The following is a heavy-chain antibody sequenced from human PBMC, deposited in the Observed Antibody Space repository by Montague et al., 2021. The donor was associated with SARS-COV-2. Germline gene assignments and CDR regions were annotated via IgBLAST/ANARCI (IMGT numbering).Heavy chain of an antibody. D-gene: IGHD3-16*01. J-gene: IGHJ3*02. Sequence: SETLSLTCSVSGDSISSYYYNWIQQTPGKGLEWIGYAYYVPSTNXANTNSNPSLKRRVTISLDTSENQFSLKLSSVTAADTAVYYCARTWRFGQSYGLDIWGQGTMVTVSS. CDR3: ARTWRFGQSYGLDI. CDR2: AYYVPSTNXANT. CDR1: GDSISSYY. V-gene: IGHV4-59*01.